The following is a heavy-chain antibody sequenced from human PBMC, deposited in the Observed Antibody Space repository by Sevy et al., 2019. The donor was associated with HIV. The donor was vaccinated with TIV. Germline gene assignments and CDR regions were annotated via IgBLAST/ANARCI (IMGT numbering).Heavy chain of an antibody. CDR3: AREDYSNYYFYAMDV. D-gene: IGHD4-4*01. CDR2: ISSSGSYM. J-gene: IGHJ6*02. V-gene: IGHV3-21*01. Sequence: GGSLRLSYAASGFIFSNYGMIWVRQAPGKGLEWVSSISSSGSYMYYGDSMKGRFTISRDNAKNSLFLQMNSLRAEDTAVYYCAREDYSNYYFYAMDVWGQGTTVTVSS. CDR1: GFIFSNYG.